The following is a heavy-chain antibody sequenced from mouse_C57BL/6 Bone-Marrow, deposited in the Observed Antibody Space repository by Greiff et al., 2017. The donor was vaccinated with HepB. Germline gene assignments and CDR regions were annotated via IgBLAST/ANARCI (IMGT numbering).Heavy chain of an antibody. Sequence: EVQLQQSGPGLVKPSQSLSLTCSVTGYSITSGYYWNWIRQFPGNKLEWMGYISYDGSNNYNPSLKNRISITRDTSKNQFFLKLNSVTTEDTATYYCAREGGTPFDYWGQGTTLTVSS. D-gene: IGHD3-3*01. CDR2: ISYDGSN. CDR3: AREGGTPFDY. CDR1: GYSITSGYY. V-gene: IGHV3-6*01. J-gene: IGHJ2*01.